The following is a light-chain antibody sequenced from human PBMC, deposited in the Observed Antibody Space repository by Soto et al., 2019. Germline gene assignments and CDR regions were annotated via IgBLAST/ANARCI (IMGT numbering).Light chain of an antibody. J-gene: IGKJ4*01. CDR2: DAS. CDR1: QGISTW. CDR3: QQYKSYPLT. V-gene: IGKV1D-16*01. Sequence: DIHMTQSPSSLSASVGDRVPITCLASQGISTWLAWYQQKPEKAPKTLIFDASTLQSGVPSRFSGSGSGTDFTLTISSVQPEDFATYYCQQYKSYPLTFGGGTKVDIK.